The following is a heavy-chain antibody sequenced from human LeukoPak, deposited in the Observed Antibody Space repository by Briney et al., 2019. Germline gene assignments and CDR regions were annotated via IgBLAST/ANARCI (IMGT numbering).Heavy chain of an antibody. Sequence: GGSLRLSCAASGFTFSDYYMSWIRQAPGKGLEWVSYISSSGSTIYYADSVKGRFTISRDNAKNSLYLQMNSLRAEDTAVYYCARDLSSLLWFGEFSAFDIWGQGTMVTVSS. CDR3: ARDLSSLLWFGEFSAFDI. D-gene: IGHD3-10*01. J-gene: IGHJ3*02. CDR1: GFTFSDYY. CDR2: ISSSGSTI. V-gene: IGHV3-11*04.